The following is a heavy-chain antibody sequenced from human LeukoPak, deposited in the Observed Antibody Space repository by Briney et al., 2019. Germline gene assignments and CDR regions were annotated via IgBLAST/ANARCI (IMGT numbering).Heavy chain of an antibody. CDR1: GFTFNYYA. CDR2: ISHDGTNN. J-gene: IGHJ4*02. Sequence: GGSLRLSCAASGFTFNYYAMHWVRQAPGKGLEWVAVISHDGTNNYYADSVKGRFTISRDNSKNTLYLQMNSLRAEDTAVYYCARESPVGTFDYWGQGTLVTVSS. V-gene: IGHV3-30*03. CDR3: ARESPVGTFDY. D-gene: IGHD1-1*01.